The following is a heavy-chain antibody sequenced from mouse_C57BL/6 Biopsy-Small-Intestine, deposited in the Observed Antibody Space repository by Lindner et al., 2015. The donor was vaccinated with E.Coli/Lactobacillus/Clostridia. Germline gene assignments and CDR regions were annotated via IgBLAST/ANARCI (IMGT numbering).Heavy chain of an antibody. Sequence: VQLQESGAELVKPGASVKISCKASGYAFSSYWMSRVKQRPGKGLEWIGQIYPGDGDTNYNGKFKGKATLTADKSSSTAYMQLSSLTSEDSAVYFCARGAPFDYWGQGTTLTVSS. V-gene: IGHV1-80*01. CDR3: ARGAPFDY. CDR2: IYPGDGDT. CDR1: GYAFSSYW. J-gene: IGHJ2*01.